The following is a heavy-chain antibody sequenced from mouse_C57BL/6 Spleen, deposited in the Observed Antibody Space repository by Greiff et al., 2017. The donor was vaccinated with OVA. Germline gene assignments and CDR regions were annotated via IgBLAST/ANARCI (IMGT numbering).Heavy chain of an antibody. CDR3: ARFTTVVAPAY. CDR2: IYPGSGST. V-gene: IGHV1-55*01. J-gene: IGHJ3*01. Sequence: QVQLKESGAELVKPGASVKMSCKASGYTFTSYWITWVKQRPGQGLEWIGDIYPGSGSTNYNEKFKSKATLTVDTSSSTAYMQLSSLTSEDSAVYYCARFTTVVAPAYWGQGTLVTVSA. CDR1: GYTFTSYW. D-gene: IGHD1-1*01.